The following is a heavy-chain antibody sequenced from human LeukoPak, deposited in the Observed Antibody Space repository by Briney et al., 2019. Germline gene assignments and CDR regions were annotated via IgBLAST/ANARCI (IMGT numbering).Heavy chain of an antibody. Sequence: PGRSLRLSCAASGFTFSSYAMSWVRQAPGKGLEWVSAISGSGGSTYYADSVKGRFTISRDNSKNTLYLQMNSLRAEDTAVYYCAKSTTRIRGALDNWGQGTLVTVSS. D-gene: IGHD4-11*01. V-gene: IGHV3-23*01. CDR1: GFTFSSYA. CDR2: ISGSGGST. J-gene: IGHJ4*02. CDR3: AKSTTRIRGALDN.